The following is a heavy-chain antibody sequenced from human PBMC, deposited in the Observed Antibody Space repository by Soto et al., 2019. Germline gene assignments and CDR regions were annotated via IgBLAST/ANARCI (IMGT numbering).Heavy chain of an antibody. CDR3: ATLTKYDILTGFYPC. V-gene: IGHV3-66*01. J-gene: IGHJ4*02. CDR2: IYSDGST. Sequence: GGSLRLSCAASGFTVNSNYMSWVRQAPGKGLEWGSVIYSDGSTYYADSVKGRFIISRDNSNNTLYFQMNSLRAEDTAVYYCATLTKYDILTGFYPCWGQGTLVTVSS. CDR1: GFTVNSNY. D-gene: IGHD3-9*01.